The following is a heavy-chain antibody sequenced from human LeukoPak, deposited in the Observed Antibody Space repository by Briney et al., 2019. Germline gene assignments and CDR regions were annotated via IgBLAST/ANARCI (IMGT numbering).Heavy chain of an antibody. CDR3: ARGSGVVVAAKGFQH. J-gene: IGHJ1*01. CDR2: ISYDGSNK. Sequence: PGGSLRLSCAASGFTFSSYAMQWVRQAPGKGLEWVAVISYDGSNKYYADSVKGRFTISRDNSKNTLYLQMTSLRAEDTAVYYCARGSGVVVAAKGFQHWGQGTLVTVSS. D-gene: IGHD2-15*01. V-gene: IGHV3-30*04. CDR1: GFTFSSYA.